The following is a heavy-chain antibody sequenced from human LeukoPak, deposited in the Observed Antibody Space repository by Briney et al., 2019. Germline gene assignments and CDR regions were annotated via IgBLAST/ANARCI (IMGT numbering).Heavy chain of an antibody. Sequence: GASVKDSCQASVYTFTCCGSSWVRQAPGRGLEWRGWINHKNGGTKYAQKFQGRVTMTRDTSISTAYMELSRLRSDDTAVYYCAREIVLWGQGTLVTVSS. V-gene: IGHV1-2*02. CDR1: VYTFTCCG. CDR2: INHKNGGT. J-gene: IGHJ4*02. CDR3: AREIVL. D-gene: IGHD2-8*01.